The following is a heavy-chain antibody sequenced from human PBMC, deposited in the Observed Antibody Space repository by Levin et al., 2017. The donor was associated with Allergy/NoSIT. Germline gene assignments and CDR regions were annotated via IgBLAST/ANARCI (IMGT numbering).Heavy chain of an antibody. J-gene: IGHJ5*02. CDR3: ARRSSLEWFDR. V-gene: IGHV4-39*02. CDR1: GGSIISTNYY. D-gene: IGHD3-3*01. CDR2: IYYTGSS. Sequence: GSLRLSCTVSGGSIISTNYYWGWIRQPPGKGLEWIGSIYYTGSSHYNPSLQSRVTISVDTSKDHFSLNLSSVTAADTAVYYCARRSSLEWFDRWGQGTLVTVSS.